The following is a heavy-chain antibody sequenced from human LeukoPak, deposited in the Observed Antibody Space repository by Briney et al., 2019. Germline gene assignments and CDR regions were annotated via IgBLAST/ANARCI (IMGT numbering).Heavy chain of an antibody. CDR3: RGHGGYYYYYMDV. CDR2: INHSGST. Sequence: SETLSLTCAVYGGSFSGYYWSWIRQPPGKGLEWIGEINHSGSTNYNPSLKSRVTISVDTSKNQFSLKLNSVTAADTAVYYCRGHGGYYYYYMDVWGKGTTVTVSS. CDR1: GGSFSGYY. D-gene: IGHD3-10*01. J-gene: IGHJ6*03. V-gene: IGHV4-34*01.